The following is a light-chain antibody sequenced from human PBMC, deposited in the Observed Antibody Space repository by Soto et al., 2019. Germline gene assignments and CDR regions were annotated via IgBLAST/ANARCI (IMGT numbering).Light chain of an antibody. J-gene: IGLJ2*01. Sequence: QSALTQPRSVSGSPGQSVTISCTGTSSDIGGYNYVSWYQQHPGKAPKLMIYDVSKRPSGVPDRFSGSKSGNTASLTISGLQAEDEAECYCCSYTGNYTLVFGGGTKLTVL. CDR2: DVS. V-gene: IGLV2-11*01. CDR1: SSDIGGYNY. CDR3: CSYTGNYTLV.